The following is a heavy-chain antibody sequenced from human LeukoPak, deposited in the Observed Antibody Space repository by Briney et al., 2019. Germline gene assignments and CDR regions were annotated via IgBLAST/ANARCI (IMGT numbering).Heavy chain of an antibody. J-gene: IGHJ6*04. CDR2: ISAYNGNT. Sequence: ASVTVSCTASGYTFTSYGISWVRQAPGQGLEWMGWISAYNGNTNYAQKLQGRVTMTTDTSTSTAYMELRSLRSDDTAVYYCAREKVWGYSYRDGPYYGMDVWGKGTTVTVSS. D-gene: IGHD5-18*01. CDR1: GYTFTSYG. CDR3: AREKVWGYSYRDGPYYGMDV. V-gene: IGHV1-18*04.